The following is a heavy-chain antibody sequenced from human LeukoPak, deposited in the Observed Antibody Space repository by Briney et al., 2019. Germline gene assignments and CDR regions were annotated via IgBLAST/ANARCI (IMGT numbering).Heavy chain of an antibody. CDR3: ARGTGIAARRHYYYYYYMDV. Sequence: GASVKVSRKASGYTFTSYYMHWVRQALGQGLEWMGIINPSGGITSYAQKFQGRVTMTRDMSTSTVYMELSSLRSEDTAVYYCARGTGIAARRHYYYYYYMDVWGKGPTVTVSS. D-gene: IGHD6-13*01. CDR1: GYTFTSYY. CDR2: INPSGGIT. J-gene: IGHJ6*03. V-gene: IGHV1-46*01.